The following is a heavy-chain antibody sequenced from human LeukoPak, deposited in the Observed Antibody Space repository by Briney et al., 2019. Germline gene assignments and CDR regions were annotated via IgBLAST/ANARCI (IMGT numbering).Heavy chain of an antibody. J-gene: IGHJ4*02. CDR2: IIWNSGTI. V-gene: IGHV3-9*01. CDR3: VKARDTGGYYYRGDFDY. D-gene: IGHD3-22*01. CDR1: GFSFGDYA. Sequence: TGGSLRLSCAASGFSFGDYAMHWVRQAPGKGLEWVSGIIWNSGTIGYADSVKGRFTTSRDNAKNSLYLQMNSLRPEDTALYYCVKARDTGGYYYRGDFDYWGQGTLVTVSS.